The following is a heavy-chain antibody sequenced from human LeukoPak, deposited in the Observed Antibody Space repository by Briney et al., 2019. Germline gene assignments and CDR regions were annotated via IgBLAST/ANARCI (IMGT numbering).Heavy chain of an antibody. CDR2: IFLSGTT. CDR1: GGSISSYY. J-gene: IGHJ5*02. D-gene: IGHD3-3*01. Sequence: SETLSLTCTVSGGSISSYYWSWIRQPPGKGLEWIGYIFLSGTTNYNPSLKSPVTISVDTSTNQFSLKLSSVTAADTAVYYCARTYTIFGVVIKGWFDPWGQGTLVTVSS. V-gene: IGHV4-59*08. CDR3: ARTYTIFGVVIKGWFDP.